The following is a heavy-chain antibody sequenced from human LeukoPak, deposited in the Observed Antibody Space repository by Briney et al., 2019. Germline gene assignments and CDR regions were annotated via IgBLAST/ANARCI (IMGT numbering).Heavy chain of an antibody. Sequence: SYINSNSKTISYADSVKGRFTISRDNSKNTLYLQMNSLRAEDTAVYYCAKGRAAAAGSWGQGTLVTVSS. J-gene: IGHJ4*02. CDR2: INSNSKTI. V-gene: IGHV3-48*01. D-gene: IGHD6-13*01. CDR3: AKGRAAAAGS.